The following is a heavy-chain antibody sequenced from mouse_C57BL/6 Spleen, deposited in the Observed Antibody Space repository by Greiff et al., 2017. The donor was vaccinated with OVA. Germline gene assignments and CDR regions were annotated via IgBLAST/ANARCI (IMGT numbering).Heavy chain of an antibody. D-gene: IGHD2-5*01. V-gene: IGHV2-2*01. CDR1: GFSLTSYG. J-gene: IGHJ3*01. CDR2: IWSGGST. CDR3: ARTDYSNYSAWFAY. Sequence: VQLKESGPGLVQPSQSLSITCTVSGFSLTSYGVHWVRQSPGKGLEWLGVIWSGGSTDYNAAFISRLSISKDNSKSQVFFKMNSLQADDTAIYYCARTDYSNYSAWFAYWGQGTLVTVSA.